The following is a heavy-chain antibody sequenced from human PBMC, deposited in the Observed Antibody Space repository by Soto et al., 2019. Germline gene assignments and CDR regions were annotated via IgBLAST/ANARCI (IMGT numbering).Heavy chain of an antibody. CDR3: ATTHYDFWSGYYYGMDV. V-gene: IGHV3-23*01. Sequence: GGSLRLSCAASGFTFSSYAMSWVRQAPGKGLEWVSAISGSGGSTYYADSVKGRFTISRDNSKNTLYLQMNSLRAEDTAVYYCATTHYDFWSGYYYGMDVWGQGTTVTVSS. J-gene: IGHJ6*02. CDR1: GFTFSSYA. CDR2: ISGSGGST. D-gene: IGHD3-3*01.